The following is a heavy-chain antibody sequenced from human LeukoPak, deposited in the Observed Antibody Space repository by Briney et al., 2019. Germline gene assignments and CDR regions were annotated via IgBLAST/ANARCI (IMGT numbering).Heavy chain of an antibody. J-gene: IGHJ5*02. D-gene: IGHD6-19*01. Sequence: GGSLRLSCAASGFTFSGYVINWVRQAPGKGLEWVSGLSGTGASTYYADSVKGRFIIFRDNSKHTLYLQMNSLRAEDTAVYYCANDSGNSSGWSSWGQGTLVTVSS. CDR1: GFTFSGYV. CDR2: LSGTGAST. CDR3: ANDSGNSSGWSS. V-gene: IGHV3-23*01.